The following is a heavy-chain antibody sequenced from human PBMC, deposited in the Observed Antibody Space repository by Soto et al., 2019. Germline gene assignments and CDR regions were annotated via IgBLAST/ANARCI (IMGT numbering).Heavy chain of an antibody. CDR2: INPATGAA. CDR3: ARGGGVGVAGSAAFDM. J-gene: IGHJ3*02. V-gene: IGHV1-2*02. D-gene: IGHD3-3*01. Sequence: QLHLVQSGAVVKKPGASVTVSCSASGYPVTAYYMHWVRQAPGRGLEWMGGINPATGAAKYTQTFQGRVTKTRDTSTSTVLMELSGLTSEDPAVFYWARGGGVGVAGSAAFDMWGQGTLVTVSS. CDR1: GYPVTAYY.